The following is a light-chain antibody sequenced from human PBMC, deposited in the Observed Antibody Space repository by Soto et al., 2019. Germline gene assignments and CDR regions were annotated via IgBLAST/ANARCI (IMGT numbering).Light chain of an antibody. CDR3: QQSYNTRT. CDR1: QSINSY. CDR2: AAS. Sequence: DIQMTEAPSSLSASVGGRVTITCRASQSINSYLNWYQQKPGKAPKLLIYAASSLQSGVPSRFSGSGSGTDFTLTISSLQPEDFATYYCQQSYNTRTLRQGTKVDIK. V-gene: IGKV1-39*01. J-gene: IGKJ1*01.